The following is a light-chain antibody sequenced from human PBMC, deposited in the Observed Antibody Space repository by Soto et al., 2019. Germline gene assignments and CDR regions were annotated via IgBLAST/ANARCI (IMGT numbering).Light chain of an antibody. Sequence: QSPLTQPASVSGSPGQSITISCTGTSSYVGSYNYVSWYQQHPGKAPKLMIYEVSNRPSGVSNRFSGSKSGNTASLTISGLQAEDEADYYCCSYAGSYNYVFGTGTKGTVL. CDR3: CSYAGSYNYV. J-gene: IGLJ1*01. V-gene: IGLV2-14*01. CDR1: SSYVGSYNY. CDR2: EVS.